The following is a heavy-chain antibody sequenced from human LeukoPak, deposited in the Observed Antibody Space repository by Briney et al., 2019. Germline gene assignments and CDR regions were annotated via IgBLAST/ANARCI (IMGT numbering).Heavy chain of an antibody. CDR1: GFTFSSYW. CDR3: ARHRPVGQWFDP. J-gene: IGHJ5*02. Sequence: GSLRLSCAASGFTFSSYWMSWVRQPPGKGLEWIGSIYYSGSTYYNPSLKSRVTISVDTSKNQFSLKLSSVTAADTAVYYCARHRPVGQWFDPWGQGTLVTVSS. D-gene: IGHD1-14*01. CDR2: IYYSGST. V-gene: IGHV4-39*01.